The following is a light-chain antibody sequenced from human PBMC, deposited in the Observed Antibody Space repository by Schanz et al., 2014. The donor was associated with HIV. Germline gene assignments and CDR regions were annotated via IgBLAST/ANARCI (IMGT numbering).Light chain of an antibody. V-gene: IGLV2-14*02. CDR2: EGS. J-gene: IGLJ3*02. CDR1: SRDVGSYNL. Sequence: QSALTQPASVSGSPGQSITISCPGTSRDVGSYNLVSWYQHHPGKAPKLMIYEGSKRPSGVSNRFSGSKSGNTASLTISGLQAEDEADYYCSSYTSSSTWVFGGGTQLTVL. CDR3: SSYTSSSTWV.